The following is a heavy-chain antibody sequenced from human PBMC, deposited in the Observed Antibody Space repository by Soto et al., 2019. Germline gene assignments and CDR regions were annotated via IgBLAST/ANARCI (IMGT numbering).Heavy chain of an antibody. CDR3: ARRVATIHDWYLDL. CDR1: GFTFSSYS. Sequence: EVQLVESGGGLVKPGGSLRLSCAASGFTFSSYSMNWVRQAPGKGLEWVSCFSSGSTHIYYADSVKGRFTISRDDAKNSLYLHMNSLRVEDTAVYYCARRVATIHDWYLDLWGRGTLVTVSS. D-gene: IGHD5-12*01. J-gene: IGHJ2*01. CDR2: FSSGSTHI. V-gene: IGHV3-21*01.